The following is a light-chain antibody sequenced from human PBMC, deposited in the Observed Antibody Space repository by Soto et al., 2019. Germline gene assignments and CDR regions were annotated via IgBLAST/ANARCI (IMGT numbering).Light chain of an antibody. V-gene: IGKV2-28*01. J-gene: IGKJ4*01. CDR1: QSLLHSNGYNY. CDR2: LGS. Sequence: DIVMTQSPLSLPVTPGEPASISCRSSQSLLHSNGYNYLDWYLQKPGQSPQLLIYLGSNRASGVPDRCSGSGSGTDFTLKISRVEADDVGVHYCMQALQTPTFGGGTKVDIK. CDR3: MQALQTPT.